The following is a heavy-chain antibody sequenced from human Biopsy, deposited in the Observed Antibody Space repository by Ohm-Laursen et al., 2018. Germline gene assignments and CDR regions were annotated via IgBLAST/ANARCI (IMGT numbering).Heavy chain of an antibody. V-gene: IGHV1-8*01. CDR1: GYTLTSYD. Sequence: EASVKVSCKASGYTLTSYDINWVRQATGQGLEWMGWMNPNSGNTDYAQKFQGRVTMTRNTSISTAYMELNSLRSEDTAVYYCARGSFWFGGNYYYYGMDVWGQGTTVTVSS. CDR3: ARGSFWFGGNYYYYGMDV. J-gene: IGHJ6*02. CDR2: MNPNSGNT. D-gene: IGHD3-10*01.